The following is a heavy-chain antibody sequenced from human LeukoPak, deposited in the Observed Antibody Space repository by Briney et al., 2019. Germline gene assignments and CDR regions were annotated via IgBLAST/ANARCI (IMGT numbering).Heavy chain of an antibody. D-gene: IGHD5-12*01. CDR1: GFTFSSYG. V-gene: IGHV3-21*01. J-gene: IGHJ4*02. Sequence: GGSLRLSCVASGFTFSSYGMNWVRRAPGKGLEWVSFISSSSSYIYYADSVKGRFTISRDNAKNSLYLQMNSLRAEDTAVYYCARGPSGYHNTGGQGTLVTVSS. CDR2: ISSSSSYI. CDR3: ARGPSGYHNT.